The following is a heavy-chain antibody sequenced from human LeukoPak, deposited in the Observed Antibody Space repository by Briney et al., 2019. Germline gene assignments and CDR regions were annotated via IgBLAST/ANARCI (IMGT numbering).Heavy chain of an antibody. CDR2: MYYSGST. D-gene: IGHD5-12*01. CDR3: ARGPGYGGRQYWYLDL. J-gene: IGHJ2*01. V-gene: IGHV4-59*01. CDR1: GDSISSYY. Sequence: SETLSLTRTVSGDSISSYYWSWIRQPPGKGLEWIGYMYYSGSTNYNPSLKSRVTISGDTSKNQFYLKLTSVTAADTAVYYCARGPGYGGRQYWYLDLWGRGTLVTVSS.